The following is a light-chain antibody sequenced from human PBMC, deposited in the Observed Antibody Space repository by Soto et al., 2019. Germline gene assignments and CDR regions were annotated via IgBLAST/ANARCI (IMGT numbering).Light chain of an antibody. CDR3: SSYTGSSTLV. CDR1: SSDVGGYKY. CDR2: DVT. V-gene: IGLV2-14*03. Sequence: QSVLTQPASVSGSPGQSITISCTGTSSDVGGYKYVSWYQQHPGKAPKLMIYDVTNWPSGVSNRFSGSKSGNTASLTISGLQADDEADYYCSSYTGSSTLVFGGGTKLTVL. J-gene: IGLJ2*01.